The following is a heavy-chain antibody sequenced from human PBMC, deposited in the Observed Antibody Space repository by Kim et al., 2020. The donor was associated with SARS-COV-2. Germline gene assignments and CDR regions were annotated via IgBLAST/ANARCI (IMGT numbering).Heavy chain of an antibody. CDR3: ASQAKASGNYYDSSGYYQDDDFDI. D-gene: IGHD3-22*01. Sequence: GGSLRLSCAASGFTFSSYWMHWVRQAPGKGLVWVSRINSDGSSTSYADSVKGRFTISRDNAKNTLYLQMNSLRAEDTAVYYCASQAKASGNYYDSSGYYQDDDFDICGRGTMVTVSS. CDR2: INSDGSST. V-gene: IGHV3-74*01. CDR1: GFTFSSYW. J-gene: IGHJ3*02.